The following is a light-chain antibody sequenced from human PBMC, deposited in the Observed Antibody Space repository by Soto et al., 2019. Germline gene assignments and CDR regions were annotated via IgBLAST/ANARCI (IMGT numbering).Light chain of an antibody. CDR2: HAS. J-gene: IGKJ4*01. CDR1: QSVSNN. Sequence: EIVMTQSPATLSVSPGERAILSCRASQSVSNNLAWYQQKPGQAPSLLIYHASTRASGIPARFSGSGSGTEFTLTISSLQSEDFAVYYCQQYNEWLLTFGGGTKVEIK. V-gene: IGKV3-15*01. CDR3: QQYNEWLLT.